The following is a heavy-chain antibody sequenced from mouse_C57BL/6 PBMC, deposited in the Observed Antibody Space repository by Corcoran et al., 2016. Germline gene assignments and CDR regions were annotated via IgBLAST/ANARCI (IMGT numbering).Heavy chain of an antibody. CDR3: ASGANWDVY. D-gene: IGHD4-1*01. V-gene: IGHV1-26*01. CDR1: GYTFTDYY. CDR2: INPNNGGT. Sequence: EVQLQQSGPELVKPGASVKISCKASGYTFTDYYMNWVKQSHGKSLEWIGDINPNNGGTSYNQKFKGKATLTVDKSSSTAYMELRSLTSEDSAVYYCASGANWDVYWGQGTTLTVSS. J-gene: IGHJ2*01.